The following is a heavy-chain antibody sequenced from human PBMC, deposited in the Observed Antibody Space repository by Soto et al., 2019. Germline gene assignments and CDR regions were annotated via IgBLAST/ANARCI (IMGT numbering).Heavy chain of an antibody. V-gene: IGHV3-53*01. CDR3: ATQPSRSQPTPAFEM. J-gene: IGHJ3*02. CDR2: IYSGGST. CDR1: GFTVSNNY. D-gene: IGHD1-1*01. Sequence: GGSLRLSCAASGFTVSNNYMSGVRQAPGKGLEWVSGIYSGGSTYLADSVKGRFTISRDNSKNTLYLQMHSLPPEHTAVYYSATQPSRSQPTPAFEMWDPGTMLTVSS.